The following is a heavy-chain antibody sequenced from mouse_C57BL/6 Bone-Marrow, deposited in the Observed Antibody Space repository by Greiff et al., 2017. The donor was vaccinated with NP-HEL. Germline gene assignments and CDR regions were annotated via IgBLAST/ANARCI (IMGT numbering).Heavy chain of an antibody. J-gene: IGHJ3*01. V-gene: IGHV14-4*01. Sequence: VQLQQSGAELVRPGASVKLSCTASGFNIKDDYMHWVKQRPEQGLEWIGWIDPENGDTEYASKFQGKATITADTSSNTAYLQLSSLTSEDTAVYYCTVYSNYVSWFAYWGQGTLVTVSA. CDR2: IDPENGDT. D-gene: IGHD2-5*01. CDR1: GFNIKDDY. CDR3: TVYSNYVSWFAY.